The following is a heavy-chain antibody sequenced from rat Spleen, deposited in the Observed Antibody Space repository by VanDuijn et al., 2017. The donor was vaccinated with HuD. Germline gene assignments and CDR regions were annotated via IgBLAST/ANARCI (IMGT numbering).Heavy chain of an antibody. V-gene: IGHV5-25*01. CDR2: ISTGGGNT. D-gene: IGHD1-6*01. CDR3: ARPRSIMYTTDYWFAY. J-gene: IGHJ3*01. CDR1: GFTFSNYY. Sequence: EVQLVESGGGLVQPGRSMKLSCAASGFTFSNYYMAWVRQAPTKGLEWVASISTGGGNTYYRDSVKGRFTISRDNAKSTLYLQMDSLRSEDTATYYCARPRSIMYTTDYWFAYWGQGTLVTVSS.